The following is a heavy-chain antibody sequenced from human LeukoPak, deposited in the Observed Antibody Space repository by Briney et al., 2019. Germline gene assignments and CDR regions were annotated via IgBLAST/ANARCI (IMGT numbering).Heavy chain of an antibody. CDR2: ISSSSSYI. CDR3: ANLQQQLRAYYFDY. Sequence: KPGGSLRLSCAASGFTFSSYSMNWVRQAPGKGLEWVSSISSSSSYIYYADSVKGRFTISRDNAKNSLYLQMNSLRAEDTAVYYCANLQQQLRAYYFDYWGQGTLVTVSS. V-gene: IGHV3-21*04. J-gene: IGHJ4*02. D-gene: IGHD6-13*01. CDR1: GFTFSSYS.